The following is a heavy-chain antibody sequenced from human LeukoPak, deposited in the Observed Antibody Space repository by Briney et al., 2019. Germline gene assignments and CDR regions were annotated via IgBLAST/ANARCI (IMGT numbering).Heavy chain of an antibody. Sequence: ASVKASCKVCGNTLSELFIHWVRQAPGKGLEWMGGFDPEDGETVYPQKSQGRVTMTEDTSTATAYMELSSLRSEDTAVYYCVPYYYDDTGRPWSGAFDIWGQGTMVTVSS. CDR2: FDPEDGET. CDR3: VPYYYDDTGRPWSGAFDI. CDR1: GNTLSELF. V-gene: IGHV1-24*01. D-gene: IGHD3-22*01. J-gene: IGHJ3*02.